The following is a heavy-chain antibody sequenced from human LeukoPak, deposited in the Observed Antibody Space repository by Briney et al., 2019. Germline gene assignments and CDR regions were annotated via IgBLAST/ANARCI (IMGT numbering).Heavy chain of an antibody. J-gene: IGHJ4*02. Sequence: SQTLSLTCTVSGGSISSGGSYWSWIRQHPGKGLEWIGYIYYSGSTYYNPSLKSRVTISVDTSKNQFSLKLSSVTAADTAVYYCARGRLNWGFLDYWGQGTLVTVSS. CDR1: GGSISSGGSY. V-gene: IGHV4-31*03. D-gene: IGHD7-27*01. CDR2: IYYSGST. CDR3: ARGRLNWGFLDY.